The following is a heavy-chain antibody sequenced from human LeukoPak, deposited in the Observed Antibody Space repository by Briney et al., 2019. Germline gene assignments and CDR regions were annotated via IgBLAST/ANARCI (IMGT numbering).Heavy chain of an antibody. J-gene: IGHJ4*02. CDR2: IYYSGST. V-gene: IGHV4-30-4*08. CDR1: GGSISSGDYY. Sequence: PSETLSLTCTVSGGSISSGDYYWSWIRQPPGKGLEWIGYIYYSGSTYYNPSLKSRVTISVDTSKNQFSLKLSSVTAADTAVYYCARERRYYDFWSAPGRAPNFDYWGQGTLVTVSS. CDR3: ARERRYYDFWSAPGRAPNFDY. D-gene: IGHD3-3*01.